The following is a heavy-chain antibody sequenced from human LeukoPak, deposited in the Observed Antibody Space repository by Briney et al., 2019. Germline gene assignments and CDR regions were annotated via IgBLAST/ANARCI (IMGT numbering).Heavy chain of an antibody. CDR2: ITAYDGNT. Sequence: ASVKVSCKASGYTFSGYGITWVRQAPGQGLEWMGWITAYDGNTNFAQNFQARVTMTTDTSTNTAYMELRSLRSDDTAVYYCARQSFIAGDNWNYVLNGDDALDIWGQGTMVTVSS. CDR3: ARQSFIAGDNWNYVLNGDDALDI. J-gene: IGHJ3*02. V-gene: IGHV1-18*01. D-gene: IGHD1-7*01. CDR1: GYTFSGYG.